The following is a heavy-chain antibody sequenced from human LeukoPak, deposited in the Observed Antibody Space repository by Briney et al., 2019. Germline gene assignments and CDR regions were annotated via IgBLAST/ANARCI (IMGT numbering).Heavy chain of an antibody. CDR2: ISYDGSNK. Sequence: GGSLRLSCAASGFTFSSYGMHWVRQAPGKGLEWVAVISYDGSNKYYADSVKGRFTISRDNSKNTLYLQMNSLRAEDTAVYYCAKVRPGGCKYYFDYWGRGTLVTVSS. V-gene: IGHV3-30*18. CDR3: AKVRPGGCKYYFDY. J-gene: IGHJ4*02. CDR1: GFTFSSYG. D-gene: IGHD6-19*01.